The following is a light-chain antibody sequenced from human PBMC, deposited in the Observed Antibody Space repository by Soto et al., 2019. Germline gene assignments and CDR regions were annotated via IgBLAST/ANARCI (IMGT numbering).Light chain of an antibody. CDR1: QTIGSNY. CDR3: QQYGRSPWT. V-gene: IGKV3-20*01. J-gene: IGKJ1*01. CDR2: GAS. Sequence: PGARATLSCRASQTIGSNYLGWYQQKPGQAPRLLIYGASARATGIPARFSGTGSGTDFTLTISRLEPEDFAVYVCQQYGRSPWTVGQGTKVEIK.